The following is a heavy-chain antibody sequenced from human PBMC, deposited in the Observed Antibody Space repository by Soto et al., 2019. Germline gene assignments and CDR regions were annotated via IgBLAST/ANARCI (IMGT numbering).Heavy chain of an antibody. CDR1: GGSISSYY. D-gene: IGHD4-17*01. CDR2: IYYSGST. Sequence: QVQLQESGPGLVKPSETLSLTCTVSGGSISSYYWSWIRQPPGKGLEWIGYIYYSGSTNYNPSLTTRVTISVDTSKNHFSLKLSSVTAADTAVYYCARRYGGAFDIWGQGTMVTVSS. CDR3: ARRYGGAFDI. J-gene: IGHJ3*02. V-gene: IGHV4-59*08.